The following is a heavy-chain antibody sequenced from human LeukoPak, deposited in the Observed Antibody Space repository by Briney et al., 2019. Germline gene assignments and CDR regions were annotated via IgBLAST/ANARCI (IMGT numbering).Heavy chain of an antibody. CDR2: IKSDGST. Sequence: PGGSLRLSCAASGYTFSSYWMHWVRQAPGKGLVWVSHIKSDGSTNYADSVKGRFTISRDNAKNIVSLQMNSLRAEDTGVYYCARAPSEIGGYYPEYFRHWGQGTLVTVSS. CDR1: GYTFSSYW. CDR3: ARAPSEIGGYYPEYFRH. J-gene: IGHJ1*01. V-gene: IGHV3-74*01. D-gene: IGHD3-22*01.